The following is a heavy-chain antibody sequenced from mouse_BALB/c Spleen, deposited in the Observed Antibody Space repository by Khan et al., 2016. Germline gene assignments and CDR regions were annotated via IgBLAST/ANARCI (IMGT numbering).Heavy chain of an antibody. CDR1: GYSITSDYA. J-gene: IGHJ2*01. CDR3: ARCDYDRWYFDY. V-gene: IGHV3-2*02. D-gene: IGHD2-4*01. Sequence: EVQLQEPGPGLVKPSQSLFLTCTVTGYSITSDYAWNWIRQFPGNKLEWMGYITYSGGTSYNPSLKSRISITRDTSKNQFFLQLNSVTTEDPATYYCARCDYDRWYFDYWGQGTTLTVSS. CDR2: ITYSGGT.